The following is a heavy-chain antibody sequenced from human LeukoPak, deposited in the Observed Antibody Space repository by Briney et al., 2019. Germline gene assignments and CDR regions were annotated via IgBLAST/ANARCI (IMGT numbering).Heavy chain of an antibody. V-gene: IGHV3-7*01. CDR3: GSGTYYFDY. CDR1: GFTFSSYW. CDR2: IKQDGSEK. D-gene: IGHD3-10*01. Sequence: TGGSLRPSCAASGFTFSSYWMSWVRQAPGKGLEWVANIKQDGSEKYYVDSVKGRFTISRDNAKNSLYLQMNSLRAEDTAVYYCGSGTYYFDYWGQGTLVTVSS. J-gene: IGHJ4*02.